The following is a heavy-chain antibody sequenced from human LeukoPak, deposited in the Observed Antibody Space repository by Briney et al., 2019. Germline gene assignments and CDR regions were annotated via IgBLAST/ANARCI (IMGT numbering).Heavy chain of an antibody. J-gene: IGHJ6*03. Sequence: GGSLRLSCAASGFTFSTYWMHWVRQAPGTGLVWVSRISSDGTNTYYADSVKGRFSISRDNAKNTLYLKMNSLRAEDTAVYYCARVYYYYYMDVWGKGTTVAVSS. CDR2: ISSDGTNT. CDR1: GFTFSTYW. V-gene: IGHV3-74*01. CDR3: ARVYYYYYMDV.